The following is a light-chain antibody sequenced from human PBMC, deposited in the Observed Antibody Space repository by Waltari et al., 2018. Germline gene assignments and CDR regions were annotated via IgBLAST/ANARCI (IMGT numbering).Light chain of an antibody. CDR2: YDS. Sequence: SYVLTQPPSVSVAPGETASITCGGENIGSYSAHWYQQKPGQAPVLVIFYDSDRPSGIPARFSGSNSGNTATLTITSVEAGDEARYYCQVWHADIDPGVFGTGTEVTVL. CDR1: NIGSYS. V-gene: IGLV3-21*04. CDR3: QVWHADIDPGV. J-gene: IGLJ1*01.